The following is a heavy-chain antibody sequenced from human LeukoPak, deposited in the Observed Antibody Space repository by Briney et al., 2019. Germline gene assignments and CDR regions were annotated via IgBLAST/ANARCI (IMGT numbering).Heavy chain of an antibody. V-gene: IGHV4-59*01. CDR2: IYYSGST. J-gene: IGHJ1*01. D-gene: IGHD3-22*01. Sequence: SETLSLTCTVSGGSISSYHWSWIRQPPGKGLEWIGYIYYSGSTNYNPSLKSRVTISVDTSKNQFSLKLSSVTAADTAVYYCASLSGYYYGFCFQHWGQGTLVTVSS. CDR3: ASLSGYYYGFCFQH. CDR1: GGSISSYH.